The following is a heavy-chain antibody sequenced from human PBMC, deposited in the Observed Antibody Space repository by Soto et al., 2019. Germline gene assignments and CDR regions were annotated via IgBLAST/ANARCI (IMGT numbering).Heavy chain of an antibody. J-gene: IGHJ6*02. CDR3: AKDQPYYDFWSGFSAYYYYGMDV. Sequence: GGSLRLSCAASGFTFSSYGMHWVRQAPGKGLEWVAVISYDGSNKYYADSVKGRFTISRDNSKNTLYLQMNSLRAEDTAVYYCAKDQPYYDFWSGFSAYYYYGMDVWGQGTTVTVSS. CDR1: GFTFSSYG. V-gene: IGHV3-30*18. D-gene: IGHD3-3*01. CDR2: ISYDGSNK.